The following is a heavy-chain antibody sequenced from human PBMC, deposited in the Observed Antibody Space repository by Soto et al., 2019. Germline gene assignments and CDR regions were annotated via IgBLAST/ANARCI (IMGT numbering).Heavy chain of an antibody. CDR1: GFDFRSYA. CDR3: GRAVDAAMDPLGY. V-gene: IGHV3-30-3*01. D-gene: IGHD5-18*01. J-gene: IGHJ4*02. Sequence: PGGSLRLSCAASGFDFRSYAMHWVRQSPGKGPEWVAITSDDGDIQYYADSVKGRFTISRDNSKNTLYLQMTSLRTEDAAVYFCGRAVDAAMDPLGYWGQGTLVTVSS. CDR2: TSDDGDIQ.